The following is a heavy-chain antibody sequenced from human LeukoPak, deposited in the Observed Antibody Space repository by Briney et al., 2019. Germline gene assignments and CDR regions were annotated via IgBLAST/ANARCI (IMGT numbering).Heavy chain of an antibody. CDR2: IYTTGKT. D-gene: IGHD3-16*02. CDR1: TGSINSYY. V-gene: IGHV4-4*07. J-gene: IGHJ4*02. Sequence: SETLSLTCTVSTGSINSYYWGWVRQPAGRGLEWIGRIYTTGKTDYSPSLQSRVTMSVDTSKKQFSLNLRSATAADTAIYYCARHGYTASHYFLDYWSQGTLVTVSS. CDR3: ARHGYTASHYFLDY.